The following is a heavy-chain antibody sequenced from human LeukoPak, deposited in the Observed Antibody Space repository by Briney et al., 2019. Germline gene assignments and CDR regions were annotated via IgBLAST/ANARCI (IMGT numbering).Heavy chain of an antibody. J-gene: IGHJ4*02. CDR1: GYTLTELP. CDR3: ATVSRSSGYYPYYFDY. Sequence: ASVKVSCKVSGYTLTELPMHWVRQAPGKGLEWMGGFDPEDGETIYAQKFQGRVTMTEDTSTDTAYMELSSLGSEDTAVYYCATVSRSSGYYPYYFDYWGQGTLVTVSS. V-gene: IGHV1-24*01. CDR2: FDPEDGET. D-gene: IGHD3-22*01.